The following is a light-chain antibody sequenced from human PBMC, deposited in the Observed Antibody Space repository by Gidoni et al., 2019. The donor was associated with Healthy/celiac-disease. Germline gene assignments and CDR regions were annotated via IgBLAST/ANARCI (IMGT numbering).Light chain of an antibody. V-gene: IGLV1-51*01. CDR1: SSNIGNNY. J-gene: IGLJ3*02. Sequence: QSVLTQPPSVSAAPVQKVTISCSGSSSNIGNNYVSWYQQLPGTAPKLLIYDNNKRPSGIPDRFSGSKSGTSATLGITGLQTGDEADYYCGTWDSSLSARWVFGGGTKLTVL. CDR3: GTWDSSLSARWV. CDR2: DNN.